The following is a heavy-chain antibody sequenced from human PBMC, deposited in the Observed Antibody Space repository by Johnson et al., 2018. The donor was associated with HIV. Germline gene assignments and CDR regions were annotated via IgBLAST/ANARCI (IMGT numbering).Heavy chain of an antibody. CDR3: AKDMFRWELLDGDTFDI. CDR2: ISGSGGYT. CDR1: GFTFSSYA. J-gene: IGHJ3*02. Sequence: VQLVESVGGLVQPGGSLRLSCAASGFTFSSYAMSWVRQAPGKGLEWVSAISGSGGYTYYADSVKGRFPISRDSSKNTLYLQMNSLRAEDTAVYYCAKDMFRWELLDGDTFDIWGQGTMVTVSS. V-gene: IGHV3-23*04. D-gene: IGHD1-26*01.